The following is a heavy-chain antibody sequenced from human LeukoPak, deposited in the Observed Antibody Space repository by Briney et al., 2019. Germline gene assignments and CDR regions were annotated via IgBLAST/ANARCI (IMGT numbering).Heavy chain of an antibody. D-gene: IGHD4-17*01. J-gene: IGHJ2*01. Sequence: SETLSLTCTVSGGSISSYYWSWIRQPPGKGLEWIGYIYYSGSTNYNPSLTSRVTLSVDMSKNQFSLKLSSVTAADTAVYYCARGVHGDYRWYFDLWGRGTLVTVTS. CDR1: GGSISSYY. V-gene: IGHV4-59*01. CDR3: ARGVHGDYRWYFDL. CDR2: IYYSGST.